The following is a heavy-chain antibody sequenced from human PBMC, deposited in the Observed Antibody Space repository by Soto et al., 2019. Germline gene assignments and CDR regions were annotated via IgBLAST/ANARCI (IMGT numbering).Heavy chain of an antibody. J-gene: IGHJ5*02. CDR3: ARHGRHLSTPQRWFDP. CDR1: GYSFTTNYC. V-gene: IGHV5-51*01. CDR2: IYPGDSDT. Sequence: GESLKISCKGSGYSFTTNYCIAWVRQTPGKGLEWMGIIYPGDSDTRYSPSFQGQVTISADKSISTAYLQWSSLKASDTGIYYCARHGRHLSTPQRWFDPWGQGTQVTVSS. D-gene: IGHD3-16*02.